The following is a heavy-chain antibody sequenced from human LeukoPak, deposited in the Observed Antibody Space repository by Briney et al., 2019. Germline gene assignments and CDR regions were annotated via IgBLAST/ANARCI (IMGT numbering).Heavy chain of an antibody. CDR2: ISGSGGST. V-gene: IGHV3-23*01. D-gene: IGHD3-10*01. CDR3: AKGLLWFGVYYMDV. CDR1: GFTFSSYG. J-gene: IGHJ6*03. Sequence: GGTLRLSCADSGFTFSSYGMSWARQAPGKGLEWVSAISGSGGSTYYADSVKGRFTIPRDNSKNTLYLQMNSLRAEDTAVYYCAKGLLWFGVYYMDVWGKGTTVTISS.